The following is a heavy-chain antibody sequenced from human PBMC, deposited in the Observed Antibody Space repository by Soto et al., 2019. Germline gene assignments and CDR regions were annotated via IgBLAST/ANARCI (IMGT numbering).Heavy chain of an antibody. J-gene: IGHJ4*02. D-gene: IGHD3-9*01. CDR1: GGTFSSYT. V-gene: IGHV1-69*02. CDR2: IIPILGIA. Sequence: SVKVSCKASGGTFSSYTISWVRQAPGQGLEWMGRIIPILGIANYAQKFQGRVTITADKSTSTAYMELSSLRSADTAVYYCARMRNILTGYPGHFDYWGQGTRVTVSS. CDR3: ARMRNILTGYPGHFDY.